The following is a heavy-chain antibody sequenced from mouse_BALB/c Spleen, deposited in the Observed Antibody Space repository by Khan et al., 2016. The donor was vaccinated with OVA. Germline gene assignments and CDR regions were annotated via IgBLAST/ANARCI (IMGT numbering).Heavy chain of an antibody. D-gene: IGHD3-3*01. CDR3: ARDAGRY. V-gene: IGHV1-22*01. CDR2: INPKNGAT. J-gene: IGHJ4*01. CDR1: GYTFTEYT. Sequence: EVQLQQSGPELVKPGASVKMTCKTSGYTFTEYTLHWVKQSHGKSLEWIGVINPKNGATSYNQKFKGKATLTVDKSSSTAYMEFRSLTSEDSAVYHCARDAGRYWGQGTSGTVSS.